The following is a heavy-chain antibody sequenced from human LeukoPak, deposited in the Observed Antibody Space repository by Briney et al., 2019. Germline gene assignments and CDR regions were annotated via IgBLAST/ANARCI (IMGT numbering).Heavy chain of an antibody. CDR2: ISYDGSNK. Sequence: PGRSLRLSCAASGFTFSSYAMHWVRQAPGKGLEWVAVISYDGSNKYYADSVKGRFTISRDNSKNTLYLQMNSLRAEDTAVYYCARDGNPAVAALKGFDYWGQGTLVTVSS. V-gene: IGHV3-30*04. CDR1: GFTFSSYA. J-gene: IGHJ4*02. CDR3: ARDGNPAVAALKGFDY. D-gene: IGHD6-19*01.